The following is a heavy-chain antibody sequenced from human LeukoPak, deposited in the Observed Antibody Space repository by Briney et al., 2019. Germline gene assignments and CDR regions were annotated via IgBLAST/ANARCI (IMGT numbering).Heavy chain of an antibody. CDR1: GYTFTGYY. J-gene: IGHJ1*01. V-gene: IGHV1-2*02. D-gene: IGHD3-22*01. CDR3: ARAELYYYDSSGYPHEYFQH. Sequence: GASVKVSCKTSGYTFTGYYMHWVRQAPGQGLEWMGWINPNSGGTNYAQKFQGRVTMTRDTSISTAYMELSSLRSEDTAVYYCARAELYYYDSSGYPHEYFQHWGQGTLVTVSS. CDR2: INPNSGGT.